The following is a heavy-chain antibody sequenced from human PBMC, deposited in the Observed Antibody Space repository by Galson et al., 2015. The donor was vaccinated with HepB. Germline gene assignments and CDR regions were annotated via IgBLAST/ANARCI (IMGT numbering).Heavy chain of an antibody. V-gene: IGHV3-48*01. Sequence: SLRLSCAASGFTFSSYSMNWVRQAPGKGLEWVSYISSSSSTIYYADSVKGRLTISRDNAKNSLYLQMNSLRAEDTAVYYCARGDWVAVATNWFDPWGQGTLVTVSS. CDR2: ISSSSSTI. J-gene: IGHJ5*02. CDR3: ARGDWVAVATNWFDP. D-gene: IGHD6-19*01. CDR1: GFTFSSYS.